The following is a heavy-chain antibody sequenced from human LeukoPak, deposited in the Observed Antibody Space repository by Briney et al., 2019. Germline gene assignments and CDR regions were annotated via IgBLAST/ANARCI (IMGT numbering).Heavy chain of an antibody. Sequence: PSETLSLTCTVSGGSISSYYWSWIRQPPGKGLEWIGYIYYSGSTNYNPSLKSRVTISVDTSKNQFSLKLSSVTAADTALYYCARGEAVPIIGPIAPFDYWGQGILVTVSS. CDR1: GGSISSYY. J-gene: IGHJ4*02. CDR2: IYYSGST. V-gene: IGHV4-59*01. D-gene: IGHD6-13*01. CDR3: ARGEAVPIIGPIAPFDY.